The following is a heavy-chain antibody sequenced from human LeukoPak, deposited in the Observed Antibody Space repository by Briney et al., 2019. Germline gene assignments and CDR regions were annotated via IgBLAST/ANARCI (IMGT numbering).Heavy chain of an antibody. V-gene: IGHV3-21*01. Sequence: GGSLRLSCAASGFTFTDYGFNWVRQAPGKGLEWVSSISSTSTYIFYADSVKGRFTISRDNAKNSLYLQMNSLRAEDTAVYYCARAPSDAFDIWGQGTMVTVSS. CDR2: ISSTSTYI. CDR3: ARAPSDAFDI. CDR1: GFTFTDYG. J-gene: IGHJ3*02.